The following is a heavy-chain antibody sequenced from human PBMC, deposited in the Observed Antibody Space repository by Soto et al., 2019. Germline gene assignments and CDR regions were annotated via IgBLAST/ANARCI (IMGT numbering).Heavy chain of an antibody. V-gene: IGHV1-69*13. CDR2: IIPIFGTA. CDR3: AIGQSTYYDFWSGQGNETFDP. CDR1: GGTFSSYA. J-gene: IGHJ5*02. Sequence: SVKVSCKASGGTFSSYAISWVRQAPGQGLEWMGGIIPIFGTANYAQKFQGRVTITADESTSTAYMELSSLRSEDTAVYYCAIGQSTYYDFWSGQGNETFDPWGPGTLVTVSS. D-gene: IGHD3-3*01.